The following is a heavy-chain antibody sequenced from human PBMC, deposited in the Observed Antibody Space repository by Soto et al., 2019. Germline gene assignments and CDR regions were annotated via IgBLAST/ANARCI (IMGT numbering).Heavy chain of an antibody. CDR3: VRYDRINMKPYSPEGFHI. CDR2: VYYGGAIFYSGNI. Sequence: SETLSLTCTVSGDSISSSNSHWGWTRQPPGKGLEYIGSVYYGGAIFYSGNIYYNPSLKSRVTISVDTSKNQFSLRLSSVTAADTGVYYCVRYDRINMKPYSPEGFHIWGQGTMVTVAS. CDR1: GDSISSSNSH. J-gene: IGHJ3*02. D-gene: IGHD3-3*02. V-gene: IGHV4-39*01.